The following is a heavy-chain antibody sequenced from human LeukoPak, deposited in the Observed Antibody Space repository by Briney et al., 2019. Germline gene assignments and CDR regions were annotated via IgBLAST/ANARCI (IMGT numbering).Heavy chain of an antibody. V-gene: IGHV3-21*01. CDR3: ARGGGGSYYHLLDY. CDR2: ISSSSSYI. D-gene: IGHD1-26*01. J-gene: IGHJ4*02. Sequence: GGSLGLSCAASGFTFSSYSMNWVRQAPGKGLEWVSSISSSSSYIYYADSVKGRFTISRDNAKNSLYLQMNSLRAEDTAVYYCARGGGGSYYHLLDYWGQGTLVTVSS. CDR1: GFTFSSYS.